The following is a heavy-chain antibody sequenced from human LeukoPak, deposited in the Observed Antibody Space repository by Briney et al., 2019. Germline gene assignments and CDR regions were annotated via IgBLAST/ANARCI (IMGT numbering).Heavy chain of an antibody. V-gene: IGHV3-48*01. D-gene: IGHD1-26*01. CDR1: GFTFSSYS. CDR3: ARDPPLIVGATTVDY. CDR2: ISSSTSTI. J-gene: IGHJ4*02. Sequence: GGSLRLSCEASGFTFSSYSMNWVRQAQGKGLEWVSYISSSTSTIYYADSVKCRFTISRDNAKNSLYLQMNSLRAEDTAVHYCARDPPLIVGATTVDYWGQGTLVTVSS.